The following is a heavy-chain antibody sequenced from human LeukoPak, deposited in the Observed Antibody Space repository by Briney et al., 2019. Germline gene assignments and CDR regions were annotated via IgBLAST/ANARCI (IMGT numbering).Heavy chain of an antibody. CDR3: AKDARVRGVITLDY. J-gene: IGHJ4*02. V-gene: IGHV3-23*01. D-gene: IGHD3-10*01. CDR1: GFTFSSYA. CDR2: ISGSGGST. Sequence: GGSLRLSCAASGFTFSSYAMSWVRQAPGKGLEWVSAISGSGGSTYYADSVKGRFTISRDNSKNTLYLQMNSLRAENTAVYYCAKDARVRGVITLDYWGQGTLVTVSS.